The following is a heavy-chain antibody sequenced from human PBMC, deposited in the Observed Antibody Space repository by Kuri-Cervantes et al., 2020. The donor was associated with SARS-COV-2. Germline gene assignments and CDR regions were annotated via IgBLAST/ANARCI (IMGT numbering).Heavy chain of an antibody. V-gene: IGHV1-8*02. CDR2: INPNSGNT. D-gene: IGHD2-8*01. Sequence: ASVKVSCKASGGTFSSYAISWVRQAPGQGLEWMGWINPNSGNTGYAQKFQGRVTMTRNTSISTAYMELSSLRSEDTAVYYCARDAYCTNGVCRKYYYYYGMDVWGQGTTVTSP. CDR1: GGTFSSYA. J-gene: IGHJ6*02. CDR3: ARDAYCTNGVCRKYYYYYGMDV.